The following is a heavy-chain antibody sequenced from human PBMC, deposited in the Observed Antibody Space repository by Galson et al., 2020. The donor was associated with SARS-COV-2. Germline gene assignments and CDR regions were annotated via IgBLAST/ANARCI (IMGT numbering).Heavy chain of an antibody. CDR3: ARAISDVGYYYAMGV. Sequence: GGSLRLSCAASGFTFDDYAMYWVRQAPGKGLEWVCLISWDGTTTYYGDSVKGRFTVSRDNSKNSLYLQMNSLKTEDSALYYCARAISDVGYYYAMGVWGQGTTVTVSS. D-gene: IGHD1-26*01. V-gene: IGHV3-43D*03. CDR1: GFTFDDYA. J-gene: IGHJ6*02. CDR2: ISWDGTTT.